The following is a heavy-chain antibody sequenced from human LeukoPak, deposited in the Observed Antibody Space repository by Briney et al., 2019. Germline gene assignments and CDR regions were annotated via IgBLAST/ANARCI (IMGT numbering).Heavy chain of an antibody. V-gene: IGHV4-59*01. Sequence: SETLSLTCTVSGGSISSYYWSWIRQPPGKGLEWIGYIYYSGSTNYNPSLKSRVTISVDTSKNQFSLKLSSVTAADTAVYYCARVAFDYYYYYMDVWGKGNTVTVSS. J-gene: IGHJ6*03. CDR3: ARVAFDYYYYYMDV. CDR2: IYYSGST. CDR1: GGSISSYY.